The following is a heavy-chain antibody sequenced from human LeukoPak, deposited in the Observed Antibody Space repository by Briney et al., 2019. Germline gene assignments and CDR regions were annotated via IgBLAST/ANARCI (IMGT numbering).Heavy chain of an antibody. CDR2: IRVDNGDT. CDR1: GYTFTRYG. CDR3: AGVNLYYNYMDV. J-gene: IGHJ6*03. D-gene: IGHD1-14*01. Sequence: ASVKVSCKASGYTFTRYGISWVRQAPGQGLEWMGWIRVDNGDTDNAQKFQGRVTITTDTSSTTKYMELRSLRSDDTAVYYCAGVNLYYNYMDVWGKGTTVTVSS. V-gene: IGHV1-18*01.